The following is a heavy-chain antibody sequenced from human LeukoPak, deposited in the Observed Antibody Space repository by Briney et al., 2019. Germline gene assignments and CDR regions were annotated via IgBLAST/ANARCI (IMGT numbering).Heavy chain of an antibody. D-gene: IGHD3-22*01. CDR3: ARATYYYDSSGYWTLEFDFDI. CDR2: IYHSGST. V-gene: IGHV4-38-2*02. CDR1: GYSISSGYY. Sequence: SETLSLTCTVSGYSISSGYYWGWIRQPPGKGLEWIGSIYHSGSTYYNPSLKSRVTISVDTSKNQFSLKLSSVTAADTAVYYCARATYYYDSSGYWTLEFDFDIWGQGTMVTVSS. J-gene: IGHJ3*02.